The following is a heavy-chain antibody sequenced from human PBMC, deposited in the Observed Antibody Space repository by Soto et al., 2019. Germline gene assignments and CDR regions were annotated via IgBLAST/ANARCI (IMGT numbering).Heavy chain of an antibody. D-gene: IGHD2-21*02. CDR3: ARDRGGGDRRLYYFDY. J-gene: IGHJ4*02. V-gene: IGHV4-61*01. CDR1: GGSVSSGSYY. CDR2: IYYGGST. Sequence: SETLSLTCTVSGGSVSSGSYYWSWIRQPPGKGLEWIGYIYYGGSTNYNPSLKSRVTISVDTSKNQFSLKLSSVTAADTAVYYCARDRGGGDRRLYYFDYWGQGTLVTVSS.